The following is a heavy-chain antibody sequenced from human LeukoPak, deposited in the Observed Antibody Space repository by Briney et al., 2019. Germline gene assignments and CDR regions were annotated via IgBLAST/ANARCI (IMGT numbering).Heavy chain of an antibody. V-gene: IGHV1-69*05. CDR3: ARASSDMYDFEI. Sequence: SVKVSCKASGGSFSSYSINWVRQAPGQGLEWMGRIIPIFGATKYAQNFQGRVTITTDESTSTVYMELSSLRSEDTALYYCARASSDMYDFEIWGQGTMVTISS. CDR1: GGSFSSYS. J-gene: IGHJ3*02. D-gene: IGHD3-10*01. CDR2: IIPIFGAT.